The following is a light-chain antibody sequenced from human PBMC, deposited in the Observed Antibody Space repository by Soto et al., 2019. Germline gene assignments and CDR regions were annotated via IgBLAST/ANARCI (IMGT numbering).Light chain of an antibody. CDR1: QSVSSNH. CDR2: GGS. Sequence: DIVLTQSPGTLSLSPVERATLSCRASQSVSSNHLAWYQQKPGQAPRLLIYGGSSRATGIPVRFSGSGSETDFTLTITRLEPEDFAVYYCQHCGSSPITFGQGTRLEI. V-gene: IGKV3-20*01. J-gene: IGKJ5*01. CDR3: QHCGSSPIT.